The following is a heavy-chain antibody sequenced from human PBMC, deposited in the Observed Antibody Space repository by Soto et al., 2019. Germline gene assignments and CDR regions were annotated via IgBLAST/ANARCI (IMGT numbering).Heavy chain of an antibody. J-gene: IGHJ5*02. CDR1: GFTFSSYG. D-gene: IGHD3-22*01. V-gene: IGHV3-30*18. Sequence: GGSLRLSCAASGFTFSSYGMHWVRQAPGKGLEWVAVISYDGSNKYYADSVKGRFTISRDNSKNTLYLQMNSLRAEDTAVYYCAKDRDSSGYYYVPLFDPWGQGTLVTVSS. CDR3: AKDRDSSGYYYVPLFDP. CDR2: ISYDGSNK.